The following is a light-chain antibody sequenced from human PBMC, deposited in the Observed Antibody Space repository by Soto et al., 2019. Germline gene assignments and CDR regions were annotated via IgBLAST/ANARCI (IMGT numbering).Light chain of an antibody. Sequence: QSVLTQPPSVSAAPGQTVTISCSGSSSNIGNNYVSWYQQRPGTAPNLLIYDNNKRPSGIPDRFSGSKSGTSATLGITGLQTGDEADYYCGTWDSSLSAGVFGGGTKLTVL. J-gene: IGLJ2*01. CDR1: SSNIGNNY. V-gene: IGLV1-51*01. CDR2: DNN. CDR3: GTWDSSLSAGV.